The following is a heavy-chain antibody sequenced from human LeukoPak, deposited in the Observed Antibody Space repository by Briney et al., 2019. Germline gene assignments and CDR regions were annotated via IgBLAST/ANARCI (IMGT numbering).Heavy chain of an antibody. CDR1: GYTFTSYY. Sequence: GASVKVSCKASGYTFTSYYMHWVRQAPGQGLEWMGVINPSGGSTSYAQKFQGRVTMTRDTSTSTVYMELSSLRSEDTAVYYCARDGSWIVVVPAEPGMDVWGQGTTVTVSS. J-gene: IGHJ6*02. D-gene: IGHD2-2*01. CDR2: INPSGGST. V-gene: IGHV1-46*01. CDR3: ARDGSWIVVVPAEPGMDV.